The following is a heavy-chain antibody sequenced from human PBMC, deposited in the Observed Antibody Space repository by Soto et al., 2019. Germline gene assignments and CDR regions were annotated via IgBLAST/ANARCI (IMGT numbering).Heavy chain of an antibody. Sequence: QVQLVESGGGVVQPGRSLRLSCAASGFTFSSYGMHWVRQAPGKGLEWVAVISYDGSNKYYADSVKGRFTISRDNSKNTLYLQMNSLRAVDAAVYYCAKGGYSGSYWGGAFDSWGQGTMVTVSS. CDR1: GFTFSSYG. CDR3: AKGGYSGSYWGGAFDS. J-gene: IGHJ3*02. CDR2: ISYDGSNK. D-gene: IGHD1-26*01. V-gene: IGHV3-30*18.